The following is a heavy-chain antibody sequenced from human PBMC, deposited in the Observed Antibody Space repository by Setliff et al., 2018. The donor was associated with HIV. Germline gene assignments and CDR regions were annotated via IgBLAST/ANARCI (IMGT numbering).Heavy chain of an antibody. V-gene: IGHV1-3*01. D-gene: IGHD6-19*01. CDR3: ARDPTPYSEAVAFRFDP. J-gene: IGHJ5*02. CDR1: GYTFTSYA. CDR2: INAGNGNT. Sequence: ASVKVSCKASGYTFTSYAIHWVRQAPGQRLEWMGWINAGNGNTKYSQKFQGRVTITRDTSASTAYMELSSLRSEDTAVYYCARDPTPYSEAVAFRFDPWGQGTLVTVSS.